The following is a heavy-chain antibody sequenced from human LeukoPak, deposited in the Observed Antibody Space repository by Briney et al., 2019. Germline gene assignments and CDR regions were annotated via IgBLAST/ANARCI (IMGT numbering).Heavy chain of an antibody. CDR1: GFTFSSYS. Sequence: GGSLRLSCAASGFTFSSYSMNWVRQAPGKGLEWVSYISSSSSTIYYADSVKGRFTISRDNAKNSLYLQMNSLRAEDTAVYYCARGAVAVPEDAFDIWGQGTMVTVSS. D-gene: IGHD6-19*01. J-gene: IGHJ3*02. CDR3: ARGAVAVPEDAFDI. V-gene: IGHV3-48*04. CDR2: ISSSSSTI.